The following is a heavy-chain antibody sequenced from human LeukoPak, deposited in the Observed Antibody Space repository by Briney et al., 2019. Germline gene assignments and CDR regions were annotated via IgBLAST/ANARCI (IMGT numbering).Heavy chain of an antibody. CDR1: GGSFSGYY. Sequence: SETLSLTCAVYGGSFSGYYWSWIRQPPGKGLEWIGEINHSGSTNYNPSLKSRVSISVDTSKNQFSLKLTSVTAADTAVYYCARVAFYYDSGGYFDYWGQGALVSVSS. J-gene: IGHJ4*02. CDR2: INHSGST. V-gene: IGHV4-34*01. CDR3: ARVAFYYDSGGYFDY. D-gene: IGHD3-10*01.